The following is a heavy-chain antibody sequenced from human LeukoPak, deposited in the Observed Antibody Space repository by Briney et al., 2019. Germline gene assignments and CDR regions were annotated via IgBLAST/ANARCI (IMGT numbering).Heavy chain of an antibody. CDR3: ARDRMFFGVVTRDDY. Sequence: ASVKVSCKASGYTFTSYGISWVRQAPGQGLEWMGWISAYNGNTNYAQKLQGRVTMTTDTSTSTAYMELRSLRSDDTAVYYCARDRMFFGVVTRDDYWGQGTLVTVSS. CDR1: GYTFTSYG. J-gene: IGHJ4*02. D-gene: IGHD3-3*01. CDR2: ISAYNGNT. V-gene: IGHV1-18*01.